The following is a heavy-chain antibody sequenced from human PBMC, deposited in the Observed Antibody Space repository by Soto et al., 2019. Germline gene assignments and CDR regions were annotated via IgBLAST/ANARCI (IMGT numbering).Heavy chain of an antibody. CDR1: GGTFSSYA. CDR2: IIPIFGTA. V-gene: IGHV1-69*05. J-gene: IGHJ6*02. D-gene: IGHD4-17*01. Sequence: ASVKVSCKASGGTFSSYAISWVRQAPGQGLEWMGGIIPIFGTANYAQKFQGRVTITRDTSASTAYMELSSLRSEDTAVYYCARGLDYGDYGTYYYYYGMDVWGQGTTVTVSS. CDR3: ARGLDYGDYGTYYYYYGMDV.